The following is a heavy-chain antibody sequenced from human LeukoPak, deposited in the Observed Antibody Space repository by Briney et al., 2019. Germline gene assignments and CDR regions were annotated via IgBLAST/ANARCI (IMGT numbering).Heavy chain of an antibody. CDR2: IYYSGST. Sequence: SETLSLTCTVSGGSISSYYWSWIRQPPGKGLEWIGYIYYSGSTNYSPSLKSRVTISVDTSKNQFSLKLSSVTAADTAVYYCARRRVGMIAPSGAFDIWGQGTMVTVSS. V-gene: IGHV4-59*08. CDR3: ARRRVGMIAPSGAFDI. J-gene: IGHJ3*02. D-gene: IGHD3-22*01. CDR1: GGSISSYY.